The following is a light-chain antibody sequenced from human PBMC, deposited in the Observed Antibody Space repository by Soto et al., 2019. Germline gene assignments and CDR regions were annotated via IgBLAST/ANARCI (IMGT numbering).Light chain of an antibody. CDR3: QQSYRSPPT. V-gene: IGKV1-39*01. Sequence: DIPMTQSPSSLSASVGDRVTITCRASQTISSNLNWYQQKPGKVPKLLIYAASSLQSGVPSRFSGSGSGTDFTLTNSSLQPEDFATYYCQQSYRSPPTFGQGTKVEIK. CDR2: AAS. J-gene: IGKJ1*01. CDR1: QTISSN.